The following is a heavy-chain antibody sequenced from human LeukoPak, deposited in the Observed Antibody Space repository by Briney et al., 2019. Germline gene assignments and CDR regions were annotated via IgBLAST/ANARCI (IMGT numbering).Heavy chain of an antibody. Sequence: GGSLRLSCATSGFAFSGNSMNWVRQAPGKGLEWVSYIRASSADVSYADSVKGRFTISRDNAENSVPLQMNNLRVEDTAVYYCTADGGNSDPWGQGTLVTVSS. D-gene: IGHD3-10*01. V-gene: IGHV3-21*01. CDR3: TADGGNSDP. J-gene: IGHJ5*02. CDR2: IRASSADV. CDR1: GFAFSGNS.